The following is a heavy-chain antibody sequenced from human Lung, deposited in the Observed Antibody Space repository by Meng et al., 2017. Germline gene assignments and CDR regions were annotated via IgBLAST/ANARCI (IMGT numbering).Heavy chain of an antibody. Sequence: QVQPVQAGPEVKKPGAPVKVSCKASDYTFTGYGVSWVRQDPGQGLEWMAWLGAHDGDTSHAPKFQGRVTVSADRPTATAYMELRSLRSDDTAVYYCARGTPGRSYSDYWGQGTLVTVSS. D-gene: IGHD3-10*01. CDR1: DYTFTGYG. CDR2: LGAHDGDT. V-gene: IGHV1-18*01. J-gene: IGHJ4*02. CDR3: ARGTPGRSYSDY.